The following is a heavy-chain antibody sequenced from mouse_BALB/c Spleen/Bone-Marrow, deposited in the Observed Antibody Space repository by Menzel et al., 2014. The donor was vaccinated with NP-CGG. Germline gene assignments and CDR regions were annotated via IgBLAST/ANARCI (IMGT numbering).Heavy chain of an antibody. CDR1: GYTFTRYW. CDR3: ARSGGNYVAWFVY. Sequence: QVQLQQSGAEVVKPGAPVKLSCKASGYTFTRYWMHWVRQRPGRGLEWIGKIDPSDSETHYNHEFKDKATLTVDKSSSTAYIQRSSLTSEGSAVYFCARSGGNYVAWFVYWGQGTLVTVSP. CDR2: IDPSDSET. J-gene: IGHJ3*01. D-gene: IGHD2-1*01. V-gene: IGHV1-69*02.